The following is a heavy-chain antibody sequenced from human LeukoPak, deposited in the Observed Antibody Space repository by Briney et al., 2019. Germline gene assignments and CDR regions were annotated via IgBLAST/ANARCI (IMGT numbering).Heavy chain of an antibody. D-gene: IGHD3-22*01. J-gene: IGHJ3*02. CDR2: IYYSGST. V-gene: IGHV4-39*07. CDR1: GGSISSSSYY. CDR3: ARTAEDYYDSSGYQAGAFDI. Sequence: PSETLSLTCTVSGGSISSSSYYWGWIRQPPGKGLEWIGSIYYSGSTYYNPSLKSRVTISVDTSKNQFSLKLSSVTAADTAVYYCARTAEDYYDSSGYQAGAFDIWGQGAMVTVSS.